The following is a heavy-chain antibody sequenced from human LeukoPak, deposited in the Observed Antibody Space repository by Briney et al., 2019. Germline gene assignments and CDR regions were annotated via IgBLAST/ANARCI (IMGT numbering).Heavy chain of an antibody. CDR1: GFTFSSYA. D-gene: IGHD1-26*01. J-gene: IGHJ4*02. Sequence: GGALRLSCAASGFTFSSYAMSWVRQAPGKGLEWVSAISGSGGSTYYADSVKGRFTISRDNSKNTLYLQMNSLRAEDTAVYYCAKAISVGATTDAADWGQGTLVTVSS. CDR3: AKAISVGATTDAAD. V-gene: IGHV3-23*01. CDR2: ISGSGGST.